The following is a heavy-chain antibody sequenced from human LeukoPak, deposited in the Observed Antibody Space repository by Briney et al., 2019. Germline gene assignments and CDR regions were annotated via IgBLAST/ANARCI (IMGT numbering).Heavy chain of an antibody. CDR2: ISAYNGNT. CDR3: AGDSFTLLVEHTVNYYYYGMDV. CDR1: GYTFTSYG. D-gene: IGHD2-2*01. Sequence: GASVKVSCKASGYTFTSYGISWVRQAPGQGLEWMGWISAYNGNTNYAQKVRGRVTMTTNTSTSTAYMELRSLRSDDTAVYYCAGDSFTLLVEHTVNYYYYGMDVWGQGTTVTVSS. V-gene: IGHV1-18*01. J-gene: IGHJ6*02.